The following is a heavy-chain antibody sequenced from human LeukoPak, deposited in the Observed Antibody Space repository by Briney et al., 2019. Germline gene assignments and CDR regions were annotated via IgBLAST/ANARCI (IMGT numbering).Heavy chain of an antibody. J-gene: IGHJ4*02. CDR1: GFTFSSYG. CDR2: ISYDGSNK. Sequence: PGGSLTLSCAASGFTFSSYGMHWVRQAPGKGLEWVAVISYDGSNKYYADSVKGRFTISRDNSKNTLYLQMNSLRAEDTAVYYCAKDSSGWSHAYFDYWGQGTLVTVSS. D-gene: IGHD6-19*01. V-gene: IGHV3-30*18. CDR3: AKDSSGWSHAYFDY.